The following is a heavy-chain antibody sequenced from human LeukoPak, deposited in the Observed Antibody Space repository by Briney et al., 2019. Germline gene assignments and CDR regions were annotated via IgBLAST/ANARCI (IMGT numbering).Heavy chain of an antibody. CDR1: GYTFTSYG. V-gene: IGHV1-18*01. Sequence: GASVEVSCKASGYTFTSYGISWVRQAPGQGLEWMGWISAYNGNTNYAQKLQGRVTMTTDTSTSTAYMELRSLRSDDTAVYYCARGAPDIVVVVAAPGYFDYWGQGTLVTVSS. D-gene: IGHD2-15*01. CDR2: ISAYNGNT. CDR3: ARGAPDIVVVVAAPGYFDY. J-gene: IGHJ4*02.